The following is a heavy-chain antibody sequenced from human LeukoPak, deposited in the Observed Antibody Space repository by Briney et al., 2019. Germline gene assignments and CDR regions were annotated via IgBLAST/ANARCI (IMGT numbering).Heavy chain of an antibody. CDR1: GFTVSSNS. CDR3: ARDRIAAAGGEFDY. V-gene: IGHV3-53*05. Sequence: AGGSLRLSCTVSGFTVSSNSMSWVRQAPGKGLEWVSFIYSGGNTLYSDSVKGRFTISRDNSKNTLYLQMNSLRPEGTAVYYCARDRIAAAGGEFDYWGQGTLVSVSS. CDR2: IYSGGNT. J-gene: IGHJ4*02. D-gene: IGHD6-13*01.